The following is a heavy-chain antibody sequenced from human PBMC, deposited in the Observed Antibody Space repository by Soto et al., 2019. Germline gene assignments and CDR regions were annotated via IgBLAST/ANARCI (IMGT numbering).Heavy chain of an antibody. D-gene: IGHD1-26*01. V-gene: IGHV1-18*01. CDR2: ISANTGNT. CDR1: GYTFTSYG. J-gene: IGHJ4*02. Sequence: QVQLVQSGAEVKKPGASVKVSCKASGYTFTSYGISWVRQAPGQGLEWMGWISANTGNTNFAQKLQGRVTMTTDTSTITAYMELRSLRSDDTAVYYCARDGRYSGSDGGYYFDYWGQGTLVTVSS. CDR3: ARDGRYSGSDGGYYFDY.